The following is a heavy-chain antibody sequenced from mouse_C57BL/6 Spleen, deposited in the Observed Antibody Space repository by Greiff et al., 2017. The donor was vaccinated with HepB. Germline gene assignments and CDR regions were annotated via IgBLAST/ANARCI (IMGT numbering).Heavy chain of an antibody. CDR3: AGSRGRSYDWYFDV. D-gene: IGHD1-1*01. CDR1: GYTFTDYN. Sequence: EVQLQQSGPELVKPGASVKIPCTASGYTFTDYNMDWVKQSHGKSLEWIGDINPNNGGTNYNPKFKGKSTLTVDKSSNTAYLELSSLTSEETADYYSAGSRGRSYDWYFDVWGTGTTVTVSS. V-gene: IGHV1-18*01. J-gene: IGHJ1*03. CDR2: INPNNGGT.